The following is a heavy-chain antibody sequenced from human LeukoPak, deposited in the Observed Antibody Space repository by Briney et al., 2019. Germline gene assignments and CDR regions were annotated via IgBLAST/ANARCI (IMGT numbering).Heavy chain of an antibody. J-gene: IGHJ4*02. V-gene: IGHV3-23*01. D-gene: IGHD2-15*01. CDR2: ISGPAGSW. CDR1: GFTFSSYA. Sequence: GGSLRLSCAASGFTFSSYAMSWVRQAPGKGLEWVSAISGPAGSWDYADSVKGRFTISRDNAKNSLYLQMNSLRAEDTALYYCARSVAASRDYWGQGTLVTVSS. CDR3: ARSVAASRDY.